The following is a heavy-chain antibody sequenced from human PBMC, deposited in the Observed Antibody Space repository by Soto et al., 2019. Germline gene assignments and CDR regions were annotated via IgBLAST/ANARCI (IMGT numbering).Heavy chain of an antibody. Sequence: SETLSLTCNVSSGSISNYYWTWIRQPPGKGLEWIGHIYYSGSKDYNPSLKSRVTISVDTSKKQFSLKLSSVTAADTAVYYCASRPNYSSGWYDYWGQGTLVTVSS. D-gene: IGHD6-19*01. V-gene: IGHV4-59*08. CDR3: ASRPNYSSGWYDY. J-gene: IGHJ4*02. CDR1: SGSISNYY. CDR2: IYYSGSK.